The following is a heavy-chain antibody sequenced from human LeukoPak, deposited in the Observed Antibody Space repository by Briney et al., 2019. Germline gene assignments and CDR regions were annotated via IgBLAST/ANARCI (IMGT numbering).Heavy chain of an antibody. D-gene: IGHD1-14*01. V-gene: IGHV3-30*02. CDR2: IRYDGGNK. Sequence: GGSLRLSCAASAFTFRNYGMHWVRQAPGKGLEWVAFIRYDGGNKNYADSVKGRFTISRDNPKNTLYLQMNSLRAEDTAVYYCARASGGIDPWGQGTLVTVSS. CDR1: AFTFRNYG. CDR3: ARASGGIDP. J-gene: IGHJ5*02.